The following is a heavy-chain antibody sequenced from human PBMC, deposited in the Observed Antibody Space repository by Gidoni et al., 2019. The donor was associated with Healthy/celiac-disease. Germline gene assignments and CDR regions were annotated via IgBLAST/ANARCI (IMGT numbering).Heavy chain of an antibody. J-gene: IGHJ6*02. CDR2: ISGDGGST. CDR3: AKDSSSPHSPYYYGMDV. V-gene: IGHV3-43*02. CDR1: GYTFDDSP. D-gene: IGHD6-6*01. Sequence: EVQLVESGGGVVQPGGSLRLSCAASGYTFDDSPMPWVRQAPGKGLEWVSLISGDGGSTYYADSVKGRFTISRDNSKNSLYLQMNSLRTEDTALYYCAKDSSSPHSPYYYGMDVWGQGTTVTVSS.